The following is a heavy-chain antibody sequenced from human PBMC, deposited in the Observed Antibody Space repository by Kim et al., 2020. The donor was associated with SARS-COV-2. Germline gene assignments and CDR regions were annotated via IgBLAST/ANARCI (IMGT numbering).Heavy chain of an antibody. J-gene: IGHJ4*02. D-gene: IGHD3-3*01. CDR1: GFNFRPYW. Sequence: GGSLRFSCEASGFNFRPYWMTWVRQGPGKALEWVATISGDGGRQFYVDSLKGRCTISRDNSKNSLFLQLNNLGVDDTALYYCAREEWSRFTYWGQEPWSPSPQ. CDR2: ISGDGGRQ. CDR3: AREEWSRFTY. V-gene: IGHV3-7*03.